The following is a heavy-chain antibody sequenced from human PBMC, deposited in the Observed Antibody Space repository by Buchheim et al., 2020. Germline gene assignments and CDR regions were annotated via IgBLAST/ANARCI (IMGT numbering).Heavy chain of an antibody. D-gene: IGHD1/OR15-1a*01. CDR2: ISYDGSNK. Sequence: QVQLVESGGGVVQPGRSLRLSCAASGFTFSSYAMRWVRQAPGKGLEWVAVISYDGSNKYYADSVKGRFTISRDNSKNTLYLQMNSRRAEDTAVYYCARGEHGVYYFDYWGQGTL. J-gene: IGHJ4*02. CDR3: ARGEHGVYYFDY. V-gene: IGHV3-30*04. CDR1: GFTFSSYA.